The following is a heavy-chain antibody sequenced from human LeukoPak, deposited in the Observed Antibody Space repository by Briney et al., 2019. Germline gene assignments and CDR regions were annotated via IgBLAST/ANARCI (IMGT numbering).Heavy chain of an antibody. CDR2: ISWNSGSI. CDR1: GFTFDDYA. J-gene: IGHJ4*02. V-gene: IGHV3-9*03. Sequence: PGRSLRLSCAASGFTFDDYAMHWVRQAPGKGLEWVSGISWNSGSIGYAGSVKGRFTISRDNAKNSLYLQMNSLRAEDMGMYYRAKEVYYYSSGYYSSFDYWGQGTLVTVPS. D-gene: IGHD3-22*01. CDR3: AKEVYYYSSGYYSSFDY.